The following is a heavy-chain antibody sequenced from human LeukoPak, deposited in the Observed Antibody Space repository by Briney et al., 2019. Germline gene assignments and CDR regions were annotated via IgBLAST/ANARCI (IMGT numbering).Heavy chain of an antibody. J-gene: IGHJ6*03. CDR1: GGTFSSYA. CDR2: IIPIFGTA. Sequence: ASVKVSCKASGGTFSSYAISWVRQAPGQGLEWMGGIIPIFGTANYAQKFQGRVTITADESTSTAYMELSSLRSEDTAVYYCARHSSSSEDLYYYMDVWGKGTTVTVSS. CDR3: ARHSSSSEDLYYYMDV. V-gene: IGHV1-69*13. D-gene: IGHD6-6*01.